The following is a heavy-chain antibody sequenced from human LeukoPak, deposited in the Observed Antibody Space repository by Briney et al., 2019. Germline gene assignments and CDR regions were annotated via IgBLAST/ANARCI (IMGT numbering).Heavy chain of an antibody. D-gene: IGHD4-17*01. Sequence: SETLSLTCAVSGGSISSGGYSWSWIRQPPGKGLEWIGYIYHSGSTYYNPSLTSRVTISVDRSKNQFSLKLSSVTAADTAVYYCARARGYGFIFDYWGQGTLVTVSS. CDR1: GGSISSGGYS. CDR2: IYHSGST. J-gene: IGHJ4*02. CDR3: ARARGYGFIFDY. V-gene: IGHV4-30-2*01.